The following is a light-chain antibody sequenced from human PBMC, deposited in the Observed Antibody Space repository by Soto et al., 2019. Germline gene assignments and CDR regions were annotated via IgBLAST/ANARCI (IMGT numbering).Light chain of an antibody. Sequence: QSALTQPRSVSGSPGQSVAISCTGSSSDVGGYNYVSWYQQHPGKAPKVMTYDVSKRPSGVPDRFSGSKSGDTASLTITGLQAEDEADYYCCSYAGGPYVFGTGTKSPS. CDR1: SSDVGGYNY. J-gene: IGLJ1*01. V-gene: IGLV2-11*01. CDR3: CSYAGGPYV. CDR2: DVS.